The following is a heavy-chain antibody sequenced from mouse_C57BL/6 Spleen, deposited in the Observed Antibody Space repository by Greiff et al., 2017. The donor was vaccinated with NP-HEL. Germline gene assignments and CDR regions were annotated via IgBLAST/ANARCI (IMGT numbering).Heavy chain of an antibody. CDR3: ARPSSDYFDY. CDR1: GYTFTDYY. V-gene: IGHV1-19*01. J-gene: IGHJ2*01. CDR2: INPYNGGT. Sequence: VQLQQSGPVLVKPGASVKMSCKASGYTFTDYYMNWVKQSHGKSLEWIGVINPYNGGTSYNQKFKGKATLTVDKSSSTAYMELNSLTSEDSAVYYCARPSSDYFDYWGQGTTLTVSS. D-gene: IGHD1-1*01.